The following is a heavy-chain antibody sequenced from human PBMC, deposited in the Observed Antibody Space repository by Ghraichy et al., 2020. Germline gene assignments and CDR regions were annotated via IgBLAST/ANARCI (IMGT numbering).Heavy chain of an antibody. CDR2: TYYRSKWYN. CDR1: GDSVSSNSAA. CDR3: ARDLSVVGATPYYYYGMDV. D-gene: IGHD1-26*01. V-gene: IGHV6-1*01. J-gene: IGHJ6*02. Sequence: SQTLSLTCAISGDSVSSNSAAWNWIRQSPSRGLEWLGRTYYRSKWYNDYAVSVKSRITINPDTSKNQFSLQLNSVTPEDTAVYYCARDLSVVGATPYYYYGMDVWGQGTTVTVSS.